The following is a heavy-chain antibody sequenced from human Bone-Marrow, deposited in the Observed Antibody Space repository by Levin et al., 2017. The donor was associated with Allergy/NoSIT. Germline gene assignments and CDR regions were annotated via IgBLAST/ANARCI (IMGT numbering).Heavy chain of an antibody. CDR3: ARDADGDRLFDH. D-gene: IGHD7-27*01. CDR1: GGSFSGYY. CDR2: INHSGTT. Sequence: PSETLSLTCAVYGGSFSGYYWSWIRQSPGKGLEWIGEINHSGTTNYSPSLRSRVTISVDTSKNQFSLNLNSVTAADTAVYYCARDADGDRLFDHWGQGILVTVSS. J-gene: IGHJ4*02. V-gene: IGHV4-34*01.